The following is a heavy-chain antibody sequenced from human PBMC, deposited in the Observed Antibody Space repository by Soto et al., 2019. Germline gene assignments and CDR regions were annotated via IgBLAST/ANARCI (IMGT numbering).Heavy chain of an antibody. J-gene: IGHJ4*02. V-gene: IGHV1-18*01. D-gene: IGHD3-9*01. CDR3: ARDEGGYDILTGYYKAHHFDQ. CDR2: ISPHNRNT. CDR1: GYTFGHFY. Sequence: QVQLVQSGAEVKRPGDSVKVSCQASGYTFGHFYITWVRQAPGQGLEWMGAISPHNRNTNYAEKLRGRVTMTTDTSTTTAYMELRSLRSDDTAVYYCARDEGGYDILTGYYKAHHFDQWGQGALLTVSS.